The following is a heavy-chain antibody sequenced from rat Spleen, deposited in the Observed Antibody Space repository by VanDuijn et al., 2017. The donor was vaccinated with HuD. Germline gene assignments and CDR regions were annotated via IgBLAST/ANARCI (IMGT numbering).Heavy chain of an antibody. V-gene: IGHV5-27*01. D-gene: IGHD4-3*01. CDR1: GFTFSNYG. CDR2: ITDSGGST. Sequence: EVQLVESGGGLVQPGRSLKLSCVASGFTFSNYGMAWVRQAPTKGLEWVASITDSGGSTYYRDSVKGRFTISRDKAKRTLYLQMDSLRSEDTATYYCTTYDSGYGHWGQGVMVTVSS. J-gene: IGHJ2*01. CDR3: TTYDSGYGH.